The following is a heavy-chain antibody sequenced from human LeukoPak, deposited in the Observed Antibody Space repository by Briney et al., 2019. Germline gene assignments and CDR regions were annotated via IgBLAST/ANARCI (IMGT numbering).Heavy chain of an antibody. J-gene: IGHJ4*02. D-gene: IGHD4-17*01. CDR3: TASLDYGEYYFDN. V-gene: IGHV3-15*01. Sequence: GGSLRLSCAAPGFTFTDVCMTWVRQAPGKGLEWVGRIKRKTDGGTTDYAAPVKGRFTISRDDSQNTLYLQMNSLKTEDTGVYYCTASLDYGEYYFDNWGQGTLVTVSS. CDR2: IKRKTDGGTT. CDR1: GFTFTDVC.